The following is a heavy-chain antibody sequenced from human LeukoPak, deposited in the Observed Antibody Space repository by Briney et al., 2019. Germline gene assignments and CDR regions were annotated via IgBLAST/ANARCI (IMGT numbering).Heavy chain of an antibody. V-gene: IGHV3-30*18. CDR3: AKDSELYDILTGFDY. CDR1: GFTSSSHA. J-gene: IGHJ4*02. CDR2: ISYDGSNK. D-gene: IGHD3-9*01. Sequence: GGSLRLSCAASGFTSSSHAMSWVRQAPGKGLEWVAVISYDGSNKYYADSVKGRFTISRDNSKNTLYLQMNSLRAEDTAVYYCAKDSELYDILTGFDYWGQGTLVTVSS.